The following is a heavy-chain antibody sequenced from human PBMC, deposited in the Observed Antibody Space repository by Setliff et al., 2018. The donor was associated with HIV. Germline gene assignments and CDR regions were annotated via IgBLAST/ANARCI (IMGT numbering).Heavy chain of an antibody. D-gene: IGHD2-15*01. V-gene: IGHV4-39*07. CDR3: ARTGVAHGGQGFDS. CDR1: GGSISSSSYY. J-gene: IGHJ4*02. Sequence: SETLSLTCTVSGGSISSSSYYWGWIRQPPGKGLEWIWTIYYSGSAYYKPSLKNRVTISLHTSQKQFSLKVSSVTAADTAVYYCARTGVAHGGQGFDSWGQGRLVTVSS. CDR2: IYYSGSA.